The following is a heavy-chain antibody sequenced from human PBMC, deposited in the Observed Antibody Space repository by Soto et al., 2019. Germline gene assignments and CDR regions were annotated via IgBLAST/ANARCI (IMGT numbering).Heavy chain of an antibody. CDR2: IYYSGNT. D-gene: IGHD3-10*01. CDR1: GGSISSSSYY. CDR3: ARRGEVGKGWFDS. J-gene: IGHJ5*01. Sequence: QLQLQESGPGLVKPSETLSLTCTVSGGSISSSSYYWGWIRQPPGKGLEWIGNIYYSGNTYYNPSLQSRVTISVDTSKSQFSLKLSSVTAADTAVYYCARRGEVGKGWFDSWGQGTLVTVSS. V-gene: IGHV4-39*01.